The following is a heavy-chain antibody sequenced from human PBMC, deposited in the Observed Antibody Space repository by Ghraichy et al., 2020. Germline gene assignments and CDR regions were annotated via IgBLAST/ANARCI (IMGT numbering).Heavy chain of an antibody. CDR3: ARDGGPRAVRGGFDY. J-gene: IGHJ4*02. CDR1: GFTFSSYS. Sequence: GGSLRLSCAASGFTFSSYSMNWVRQAPGKGLEWVSSISSSSSYIYYADSVKGRFTISRDNAKNSLYLQMNSLRAEDTAVYYCARDGGPRAVRGGFDYWGQGTLVTVSS. CDR2: ISSSSSYI. V-gene: IGHV3-21*01. D-gene: IGHD3-16*01.